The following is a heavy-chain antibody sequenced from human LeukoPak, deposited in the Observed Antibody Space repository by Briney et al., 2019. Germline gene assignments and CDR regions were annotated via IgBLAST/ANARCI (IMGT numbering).Heavy chain of an antibody. Sequence: PSQTLSLTCTVSGGSISSGGYYWSRIRQHPGKGLEWIGYIYYSGSTYYNPSLKSRVTISVDTSKNQFSLKLSSVTAADTAVYYCARDTMVRGKGAFDIWGQGTMVTVSS. CDR3: ARDTMVRGKGAFDI. D-gene: IGHD3-10*01. CDR1: GGSISSGGYY. CDR2: IYYSGST. V-gene: IGHV4-31*03. J-gene: IGHJ3*02.